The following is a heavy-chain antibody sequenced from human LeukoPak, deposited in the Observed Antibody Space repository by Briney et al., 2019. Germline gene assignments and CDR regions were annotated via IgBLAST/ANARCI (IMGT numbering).Heavy chain of an antibody. CDR1: GFTFSSYE. J-gene: IGHJ3*02. V-gene: IGHV3-48*03. CDR2: ISSSGSTI. CDR3: ARDREWAFDI. Sequence: GGSLRLSCAASGFTFSSYEMNWVRQAPGKGLEWVSYISSSGSTIYYADSVKGRFTISRDNAKNSLYLQMNSPRAEDTAVYYCARDREWAFDIWGQGTMVTVSS. D-gene: IGHD2-8*01.